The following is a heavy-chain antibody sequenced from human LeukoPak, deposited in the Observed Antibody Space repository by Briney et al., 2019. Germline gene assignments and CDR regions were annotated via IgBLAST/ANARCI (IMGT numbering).Heavy chain of an antibody. J-gene: IGHJ6*03. Sequence: GASVKVSCKASGYTFTSYYMHWVRQAPGQGLEWMGIINPSGGSTNYAQKFQGRVTMTRDMSTSTVYMELSSLRSEDTAVYYCARVAYRGYCSGGSCYYYYYYMDVWGKGTTVTVSS. CDR1: GYTFTSYY. V-gene: IGHV1-46*01. CDR2: INPSGGST. D-gene: IGHD2-15*01. CDR3: ARVAYRGYCSGGSCYYYYYYMDV.